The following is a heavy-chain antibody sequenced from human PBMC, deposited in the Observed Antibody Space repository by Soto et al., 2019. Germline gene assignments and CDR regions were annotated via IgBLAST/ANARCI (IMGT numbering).Heavy chain of an antibody. Sequence: QVQLVQSGAEAKKPGASVKVSCKASGYTFTLHTIHWVRQAPEQRLEWMGWINAANGDTKSSQKFQGRVTITRDTSANTTYMELSSLRSEDTALYYCARDPGPDVFDIWGQGTMVTVSS. D-gene: IGHD1-1*01. CDR2: INAANGDT. J-gene: IGHJ3*02. CDR3: ARDPGPDVFDI. CDR1: GYTFTLHT. V-gene: IGHV1-3*01.